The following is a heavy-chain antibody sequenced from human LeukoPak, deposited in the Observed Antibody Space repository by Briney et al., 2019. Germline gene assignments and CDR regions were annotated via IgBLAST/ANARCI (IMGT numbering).Heavy chain of an antibody. CDR3: AKDKYSSSWYGGYYYYGMDV. J-gene: IGHJ6*02. D-gene: IGHD6-13*01. V-gene: IGHV3-9*01. CDR2: ISWNSGSI. Sequence: GRSLRLSCAASGFTFDDYAMHWVRQAPGKGLEWVSGISWNSGSIGYADSVKGRFTISRDNAKNSLYLQMNSLRAEDTALYYCAKDKYSSSWYGGYYYYGMDVWGQGTTVTVSS. CDR1: GFTFDDYA.